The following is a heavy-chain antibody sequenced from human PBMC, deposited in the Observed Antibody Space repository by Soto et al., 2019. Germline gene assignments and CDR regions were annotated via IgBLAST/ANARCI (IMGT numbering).Heavy chain of an antibody. J-gene: IGHJ6*02. Sequence: ASVKVSCKASGYTFIGYYIHWVRQAPGQGLEWMGWIDPNSGDTNYEQKFQDRVTMTRDTAITTAYMEVSRVTSDDTAVYYCARAHSASMAGSIYYGLDVWGQGTTVTVSS. V-gene: IGHV1-2*02. CDR1: GYTFIGYY. CDR2: IDPNSGDT. D-gene: IGHD1-26*01. CDR3: ARAHSASMAGSIYYGLDV.